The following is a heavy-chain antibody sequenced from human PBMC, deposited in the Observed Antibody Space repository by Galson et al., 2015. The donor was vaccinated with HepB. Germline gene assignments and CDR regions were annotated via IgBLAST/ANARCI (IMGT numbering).Heavy chain of an antibody. CDR3: TTDVFFSTFWSWFDP. CDR1: GLRFNTTW. J-gene: IGHJ5*02. V-gene: IGHV3-15*01. CDR2: IKSKTDGGSA. Sequence: SLRLSCAASGLRFNTTWMSWVRQTPGKGLEWNGRIKSKTDGGSADYAAPVKGRFTIARDDASNTLYLHMNRLKADDTGVYYCTTDVFFSTFWSWFDPWGQGTLVTVSS. D-gene: IGHD2-8*02.